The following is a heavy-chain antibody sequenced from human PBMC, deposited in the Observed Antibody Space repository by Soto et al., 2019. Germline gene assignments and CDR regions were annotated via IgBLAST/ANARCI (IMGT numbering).Heavy chain of an antibody. Sequence: QVQLQESGPGLVKPSQTLSLTCTVSGGSISSGGYYWSWIRQHPGKGLEWIGYIYYSGSTYYNPSLKSRVTISVDTSKNQCSLKLSAVTAADTAVYYCARGVGYYDSSGWWDYWGQGTLVTVSS. CDR1: GGSISSGGYY. D-gene: IGHD3-22*01. CDR3: ARGVGYYDSSGWWDY. V-gene: IGHV4-31*03. J-gene: IGHJ4*02. CDR2: IYYSGST.